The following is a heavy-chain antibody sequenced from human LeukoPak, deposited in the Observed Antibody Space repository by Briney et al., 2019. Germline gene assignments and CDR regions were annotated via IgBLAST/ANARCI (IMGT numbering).Heavy chain of an antibody. Sequence: GGSLRLSCAASGFTFSSYSMNWVRQAPGKGLEWVSSISSSSSYIYYADSVKGRFTISRDNAKNSLYLQMNSLRAEDTAAYYCARDRLSRWLREGGVDYWGQGTLVTVSS. V-gene: IGHV3-21*01. D-gene: IGHD5-12*01. CDR2: ISSSSSYI. J-gene: IGHJ4*02. CDR3: ARDRLSRWLREGGVDY. CDR1: GFTFSSYS.